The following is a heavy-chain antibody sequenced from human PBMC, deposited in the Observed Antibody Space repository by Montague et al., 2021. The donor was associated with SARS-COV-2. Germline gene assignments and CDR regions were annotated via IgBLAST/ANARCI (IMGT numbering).Heavy chain of an antibody. Sequence: SETLSLTCAVYGGSFSGHYRNWIRQPPGKGLEWIGEINHSGSTNNNPSLKSRVTMSVDTPKNQFSLKLSSVTAADTAVYYCARGAQQGYGFRLGSFDYWGQGTLVTVSS. D-gene: IGHD3-10*01. J-gene: IGHJ4*02. CDR3: ARGAQQGYGFRLGSFDY. V-gene: IGHV4-34*01. CDR2: INHSGST. CDR1: GGSFSGHY.